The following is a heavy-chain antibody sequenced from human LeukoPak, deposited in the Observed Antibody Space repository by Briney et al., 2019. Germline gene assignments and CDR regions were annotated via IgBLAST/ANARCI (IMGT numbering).Heavy chain of an antibody. CDR1: GGSISSGDYY. Sequence: PSQTLSLTCTVSGGSISSGDYYWSWIRQPPGKGLEWIGYIYYNGNTNYNPSHKSRVTISVDTSKNQFSLKLTSVTAADMAVYYCARWPYSSSRPFDYWGQGTLVTVSS. CDR3: ARWPYSSSRPFDY. CDR2: IYYNGNT. J-gene: IGHJ4*02. V-gene: IGHV4-61*08. D-gene: IGHD6-13*01.